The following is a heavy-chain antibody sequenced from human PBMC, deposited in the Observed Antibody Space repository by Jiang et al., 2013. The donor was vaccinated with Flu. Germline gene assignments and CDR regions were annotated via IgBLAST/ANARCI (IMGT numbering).Heavy chain of an antibody. Sequence: LLKPSETLSLTCTVSGGSISSYYWSWIRQPPGKGLEWIGYIYYSGSTNYNPSLKSRVTISVDTSKNQFSLKLSSVTAADTAVYYCARGLFGGDYYVFDCWGQGTLVTVSS. J-gene: IGHJ4*02. V-gene: IGHV4-59*01. CDR1: GGSISSYY. D-gene: IGHD3-16*01. CDR2: IYYSGST. CDR3: ARGLFGGDYYVFDC.